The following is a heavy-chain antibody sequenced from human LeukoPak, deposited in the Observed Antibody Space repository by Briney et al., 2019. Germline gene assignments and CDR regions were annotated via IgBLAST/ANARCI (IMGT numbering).Heavy chain of an antibody. D-gene: IGHD3-10*01. Sequence: SETLSLTCTVSGGSISSYYWSWIRQPAGKGLEWIGRIYTSGSTNYNPSLKSRVTISVDTSKNQFSLKLSSVTAADTAVYYRARDYATYYYGSANWFDPWGQGTLVTVSS. CDR3: ARDYATYYYGSANWFDP. V-gene: IGHV4-4*07. J-gene: IGHJ5*02. CDR2: IYTSGST. CDR1: GGSISSYY.